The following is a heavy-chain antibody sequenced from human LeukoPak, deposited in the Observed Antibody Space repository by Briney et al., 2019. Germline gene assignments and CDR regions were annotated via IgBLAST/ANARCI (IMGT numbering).Heavy chain of an antibody. J-gene: IGHJ4*02. D-gene: IGHD6-13*01. CDR1: GGSISSSSYY. CDR2: IYYSGST. CDR3: ARRYCSSWYSETDY. Sequence: TSETLSLTCTVSGGSISSSSYYWGWIRQPPGKGLVWIGSIYYSGSTSYNPSLKSRVTISVDTSKNQFSLKLSSVTAADTAVYYCARRYCSSWYSETDYWGQGTLVTVSS. V-gene: IGHV4-39*01.